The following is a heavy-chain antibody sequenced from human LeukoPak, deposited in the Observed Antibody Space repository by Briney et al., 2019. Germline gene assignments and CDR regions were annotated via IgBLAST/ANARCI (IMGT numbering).Heavy chain of an antibody. CDR2: INWNGGST. CDR1: GFTFDDYG. CDR3: ARGYGSGSYYIGYYYYYMDV. J-gene: IGHJ6*03. D-gene: IGHD3-10*01. Sequence: RTGGSLRLSCAASGFTFDDYGMSWVRQAPGKGLEWVSGINWNGGSTGYADSVKGRFTISRDNAKNSLYLQMNSLRAEDTAVYYCARGYGSGSYYIGYYYYYMDVWGKGTTVTISS. V-gene: IGHV3-20*04.